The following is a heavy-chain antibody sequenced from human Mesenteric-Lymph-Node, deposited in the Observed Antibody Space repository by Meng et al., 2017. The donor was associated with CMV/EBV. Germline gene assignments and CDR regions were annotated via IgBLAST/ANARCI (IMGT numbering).Heavy chain of an antibody. J-gene: IGHJ3*02. V-gene: IGHV3-23*01. CDR1: GFTFSSYA. CDR3: AKDLDYGGVTDGLDM. Sequence: GESLKISCAASGFTFSSYAMSWVRQAPGKGLEWVSAISGSGGSTYYADSVKGRFTISRDNAKNSVYLQMDSLRAEDTALYYCAKDLDYGGVTDGLDMWGQGTMVTVSS. CDR2: ISGSGGST. D-gene: IGHD4-17*01.